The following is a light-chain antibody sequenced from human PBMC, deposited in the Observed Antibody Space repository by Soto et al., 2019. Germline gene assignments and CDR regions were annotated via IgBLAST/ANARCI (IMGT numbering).Light chain of an antibody. CDR2: KAY. CDR3: QQYNSYVT. J-gene: IGKJ2*01. CDR1: QSISIW. Sequence: DIQMTQSPSTLSASVGDRVTITCRASQSISIWLAWYQQKPGEAPNLLIYKAYSLGSGVPTRFSGSGSGTEFTLTISSLQPDDFATYDCQQYNSYVTFGQGPKLEIK. V-gene: IGKV1-5*03.